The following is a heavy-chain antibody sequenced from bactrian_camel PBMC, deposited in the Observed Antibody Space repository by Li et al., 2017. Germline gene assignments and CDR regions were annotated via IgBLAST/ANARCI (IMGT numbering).Heavy chain of an antibody. CDR2: INTRYGVT. CDR3: ATDDPRLIACGSSCRPY. V-gene: IGHV3S1*01. J-gene: IGHJ4*01. Sequence: HVQLVESGGGSAQAGGSMRLDCAVSGDTASVYSLAWFRQAPRKEREGVARINTRYGVTAYADSVKGRFTISRDNAKNTLTLRMNSLKTEDTGVYYCATDDPRLIACGSSCRPYWVQGTQVTVS. CDR1: GDTASVYS. D-gene: IGHD2*01.